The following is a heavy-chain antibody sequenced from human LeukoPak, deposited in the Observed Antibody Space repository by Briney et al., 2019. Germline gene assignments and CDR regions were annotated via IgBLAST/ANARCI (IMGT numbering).Heavy chain of an antibody. J-gene: IGHJ5*02. CDR2: IYYSGSA. D-gene: IGHD3-10*01. CDR1: GCSITGYH. V-gene: IGHV4-59*01. Sequence: SETLSLTCTVSGCSITGYHWSWIRQPPGKGLEWIGYIYYSGSAKYNPSLKSRVTISVDTSKNQFSLKLTSVTAADTAVYYCARGFGDWGLSWFDPWGQGTLVTVSS. CDR3: ARGFGDWGLSWFDP.